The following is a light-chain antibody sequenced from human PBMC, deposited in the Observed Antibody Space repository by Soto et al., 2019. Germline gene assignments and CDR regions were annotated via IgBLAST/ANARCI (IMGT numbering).Light chain of an antibody. CDR2: NID. V-gene: IGLV1-44*01. Sequence: QSVLTQPPSASGTPGQRVTISCSGGSSNIGTNSVNWYQQLPGRAPKLLIYNIDLRPSGVPDRFSGSKSGTSASLAISGLQSEDEADYYCAAWDDSLNGFYVFGIGTKLTVL. J-gene: IGLJ1*01. CDR1: SSNIGTNS. CDR3: AAWDDSLNGFYV.